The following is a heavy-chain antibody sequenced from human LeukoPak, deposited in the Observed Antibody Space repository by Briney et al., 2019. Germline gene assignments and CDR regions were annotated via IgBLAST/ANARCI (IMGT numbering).Heavy chain of an antibody. J-gene: IGHJ5*01. D-gene: IGHD2-8*02. V-gene: IGHV3-21*01. CDR1: GFALKSYS. Sequence: PGGSLSLSCAGSGFALKSYSLSWVRQAPGKGLEGVSSISSTSAYIYYADSVKGRFTISRDNVDNVVYLQMNSLGAEDTAVYYCARVAVSGPTGWFDSWGQGTLVIVSS. CDR2: ISSTSAYI. CDR3: ARVAVSGPTGWFDS.